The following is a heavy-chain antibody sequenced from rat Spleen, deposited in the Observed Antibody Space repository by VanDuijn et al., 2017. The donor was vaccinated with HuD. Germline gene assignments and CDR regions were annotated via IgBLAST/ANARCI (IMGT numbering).Heavy chain of an antibody. J-gene: IGHJ3*01. Sequence: EVQLVESGGGLVQPGRSLKLSCAASGFTFSNYGMHWIRQAPTKGLEWVASISPSGGSTYYRDSVKGRFTISRNNAKSTLYLQMDSLRSEDTATYYCTTRPYYSSLNWFPYWGQSTLVTVSS. V-gene: IGHV5-19*01. CDR1: GFTFSNYG. CDR3: TTRPYYSSLNWFPY. CDR2: ISPSGGST. D-gene: IGHD1-2*01.